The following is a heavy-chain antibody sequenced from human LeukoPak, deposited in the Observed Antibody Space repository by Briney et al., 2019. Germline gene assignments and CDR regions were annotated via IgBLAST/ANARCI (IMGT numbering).Heavy chain of an antibody. CDR3: ATGTRRWFVS. J-gene: IGHJ5*01. V-gene: IGHV1-69-2*01. D-gene: IGHD3/OR15-3a*01. Sequence: ASVKISCKASGYTFTDQFIHWMKQGPGKGLEWVGRVDTEDGDTVYAPQSGGRLKMTADTSAETAYMEVSNLRLDDTAVYYCATGTRRWFVSWGQGTLVTVSS. CDR1: GYTFTDQF. CDR2: VDTEDGDT.